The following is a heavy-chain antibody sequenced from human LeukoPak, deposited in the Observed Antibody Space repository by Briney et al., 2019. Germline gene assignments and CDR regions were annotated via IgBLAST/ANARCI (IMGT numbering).Heavy chain of an antibody. CDR2: ISYDGSNK. Sequence: GGSLRLSCAASGFTFSSYGMHWVRQAPGKGLEWVAVISYDGSNKYYADSVKGRFTISRDNAKNSLYLQMNSLRAEDTAVYYCARDYSTVTTFFDYWGQGTLVTVSS. CDR3: ARDYSTVTTFFDY. CDR1: GFTFSSYG. J-gene: IGHJ4*02. D-gene: IGHD4-17*01. V-gene: IGHV3-30*03.